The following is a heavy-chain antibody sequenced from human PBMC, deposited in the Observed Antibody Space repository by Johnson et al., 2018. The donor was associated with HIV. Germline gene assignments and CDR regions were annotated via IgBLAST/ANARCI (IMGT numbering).Heavy chain of an antibody. CDR1: GFTFNSYA. D-gene: IGHD3-9*01. J-gene: IGHJ3*02. Sequence: QVQLLESGGGVVQSGRSLRLSCAASGFTFNSYAMHWVRQAPGKGLEWVALTSYDGSNKYYAYSVKGRFSISRDTSTNTLYLQMNSLRAEDTALYYCASVYYDILTGYYYDAFDMWGRGTMVTVSS. CDR3: ASVYYDILTGYYYDAFDM. CDR2: TSYDGSNK. V-gene: IGHV3-30*04.